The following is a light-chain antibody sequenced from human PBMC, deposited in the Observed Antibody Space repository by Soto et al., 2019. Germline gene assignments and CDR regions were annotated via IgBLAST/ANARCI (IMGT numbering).Light chain of an antibody. J-gene: IGKJ5*01. Sequence: EIVMTQSPATVPVSPGERVTLSCRASQSVSIDLAWYQQKPGQAPRLLIYGASTRATGIPARFSGSGSGTEFTLTISSLQSEDFAVYYCQLYGNSPPFGQGTRREIK. V-gene: IGKV3-15*01. CDR2: GAS. CDR1: QSVSID. CDR3: QLYGNSPP.